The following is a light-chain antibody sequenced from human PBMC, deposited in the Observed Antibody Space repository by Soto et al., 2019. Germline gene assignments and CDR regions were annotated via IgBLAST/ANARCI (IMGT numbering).Light chain of an antibody. V-gene: IGKV3-20*01. CDR3: QQFSSYPLT. CDR1: QSVSSSY. J-gene: IGKJ4*01. Sequence: EIMMTQSPATLSVSPGERATLSCRASQSVSSSYLAWYQQKPGQAPRLLIYGASSRATGIPDRFSGSGSGTDFTLTISRLEPEDFAVYYCQQFSSYPLTFGGGTKVDIK. CDR2: GAS.